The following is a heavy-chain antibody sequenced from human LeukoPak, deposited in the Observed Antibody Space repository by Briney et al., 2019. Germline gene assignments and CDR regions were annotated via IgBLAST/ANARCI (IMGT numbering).Heavy chain of an antibody. CDR3: AKLLAAAGAFDY. Sequence: GGSLRLSCAASGFTFSSYSMSWVRQAPGKGLEWVSAISGSGGSTYYADSVKGRFTISRDNSKNTLYLQMNSLRAEDTAVYYCAKLLAAAGAFDYWGQGTLVTVSS. V-gene: IGHV3-23*01. D-gene: IGHD6-13*01. CDR1: GFTFSSYS. J-gene: IGHJ4*02. CDR2: ISGSGGST.